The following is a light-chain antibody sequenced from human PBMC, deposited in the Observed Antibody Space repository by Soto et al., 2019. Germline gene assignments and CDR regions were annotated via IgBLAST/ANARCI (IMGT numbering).Light chain of an antibody. CDR1: TSNLGAGYD. V-gene: IGLV1-40*01. J-gene: IGLJ3*02. CDR3: QAYDYILTASV. CDR2: GNR. Sequence: QSVLTQPPSVSGAPGQRVTLSCTGNTSNLGAGYDVHWYQQLPGAAPKLVIFGNRNRPSGVPERFSGSKSGTSASLAITGLQAEDEVYYYCQAYDYILTASVFGGGTKLTVL.